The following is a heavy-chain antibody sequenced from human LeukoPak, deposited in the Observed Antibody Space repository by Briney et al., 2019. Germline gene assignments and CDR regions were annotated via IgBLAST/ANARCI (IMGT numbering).Heavy chain of an antibody. CDR1: GYTFTSYA. V-gene: IGHV1-8*02. D-gene: IGHD1-26*01. Sequence: ASVKVSCKASGYTFTSYAMNWVRQATGQGLEWMGWMNPNSGNTGYAQKFQGRVTMTRNTSISTAYMELSSLRSEDTAVYYCARRSRRGNWFDPWGQGTLVTVSS. CDR3: ARRSRRGNWFDP. CDR2: MNPNSGNT. J-gene: IGHJ5*02.